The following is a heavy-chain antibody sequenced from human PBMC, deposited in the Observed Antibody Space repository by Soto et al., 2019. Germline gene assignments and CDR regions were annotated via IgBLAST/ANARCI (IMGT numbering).Heavy chain of an antibody. CDR1: GGSISSGGYS. V-gene: IGHV4-30-2*01. CDR3: AKGACSGGSCYSSRYGMDV. J-gene: IGHJ6*02. CDR2: IYHSGST. Sequence: QLQLQESGSGLVKPSQTLSLTCAVSGGSISSGGYSWSWIRQPPGKGLEWIGYIYHSGSTYYNPSAKSRVTISVDRSKNQFSLKLSSVTAADTAVYYCAKGACSGGSCYSSRYGMDVWGQGTTVTVSS. D-gene: IGHD2-15*01.